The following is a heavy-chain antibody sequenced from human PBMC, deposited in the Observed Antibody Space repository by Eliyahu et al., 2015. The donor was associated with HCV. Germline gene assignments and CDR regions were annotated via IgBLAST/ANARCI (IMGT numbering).Heavy chain of an antibody. CDR1: GGSISSSSYY. CDR3: ARLIAAAGPNWFDP. J-gene: IGHJ5*02. D-gene: IGHD6-13*01. CDR2: IYYSGST. V-gene: IGHV4-39*01. Sequence: TVSGGSISSSSYYWGWIRQPPGKGLEWIGSIYYSGSTYYNPSLKSRVTISVDTSKNQFSLKLSSVTAADTAVYYCARLIAAAGPNWFDPWGQGTLVTVSS.